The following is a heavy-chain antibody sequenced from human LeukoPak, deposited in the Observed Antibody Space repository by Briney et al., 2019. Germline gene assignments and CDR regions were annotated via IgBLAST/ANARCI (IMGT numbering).Heavy chain of an antibody. CDR1: GFTFSSYG. CDR3: ARLGSSWSFDY. CDR2: IWYDGSNK. V-gene: IGHV3-33*01. Sequence: GGSLRLSCAASGFTFSSYGMNWVRQAPGKGLEWVAVIWYDGSNKYCGDSVKGRFTISRDNSKNTVSLQMNSLRVEDTAVYYCARLGSSWSFDYWGQGTLVTVSS. J-gene: IGHJ4*02. D-gene: IGHD6-13*01.